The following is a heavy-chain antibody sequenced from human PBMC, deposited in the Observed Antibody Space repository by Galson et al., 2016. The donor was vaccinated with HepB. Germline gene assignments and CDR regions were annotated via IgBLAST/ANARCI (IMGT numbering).Heavy chain of an antibody. CDR1: GHSFRSYS. CDR3: GRDLTNEYGSGSIDY. D-gene: IGHD3-10*01. J-gene: IGHJ4*02. CDR2: VDGKNVNP. Sequence: SVKVSCKASGHSFRSYSVSWVRQAPGQGLQWMGWVDGKNVNPKCAQKFQGRVTMTTDTSTSTAYMELRSLRSDDTAVYYCGRDLTNEYGSGSIDYWGQGTLVAVSS. V-gene: IGHV1-18*04.